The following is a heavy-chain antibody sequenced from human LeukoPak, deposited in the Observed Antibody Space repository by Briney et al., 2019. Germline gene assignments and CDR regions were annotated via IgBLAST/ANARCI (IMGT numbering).Heavy chain of an antibody. Sequence: GTSLRLSCAASGFTFRSYGMHWVHLAPGEGLEWVAVIWYDGSNKNYANSVRGRFTISRDNSKNTLYLQMNSLRAEDTAVYYCARDRAAAMEYYYMDVWGKGTTVTVSS. CDR3: ARDRAAAMEYYYMDV. CDR2: IWYDGSNK. CDR1: GFTFRSYG. D-gene: IGHD2-2*01. J-gene: IGHJ6*03. V-gene: IGHV3-33*01.